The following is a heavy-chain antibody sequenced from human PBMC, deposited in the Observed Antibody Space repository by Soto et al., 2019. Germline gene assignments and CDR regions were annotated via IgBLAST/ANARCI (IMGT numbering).Heavy chain of an antibody. CDR1: GGTFSSYA. CDR3: ARAGYYYGSGSYSFDY. D-gene: IGHD3-10*01. Sequence: ASVKVSCKASGGTFSSYAISWARQAPGQGLEWMGGIIPIFGTANYAQKFQGRVTITADESTSTAYMELSSLRSEDTAVYYCARAGYYYGSGSYSFDYWGQGTLVTVSS. J-gene: IGHJ4*02. V-gene: IGHV1-69*13. CDR2: IIPIFGTA.